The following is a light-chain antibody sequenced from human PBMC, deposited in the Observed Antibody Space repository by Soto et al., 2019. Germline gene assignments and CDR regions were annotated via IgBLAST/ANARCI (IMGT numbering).Light chain of an antibody. CDR2: GAS. J-gene: IGKJ4*01. CDR1: QSVSSSY. Sequence: EIVLTQSPGTLSLSPGDRATLSCRASQSVSSSYLAWYQQKPGQAPRLLIYGASTRATGIPARFSGSGSGTEFTLTISSLQSEDFAVYYCQQYNNWPPRLTFGGGTKVDI. V-gene: IGKV3-15*01. CDR3: QQYNNWPPRLT.